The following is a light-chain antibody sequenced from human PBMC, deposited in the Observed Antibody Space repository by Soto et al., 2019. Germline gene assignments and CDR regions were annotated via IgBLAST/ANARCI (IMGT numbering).Light chain of an antibody. CDR2: EVS. V-gene: IGLV2-23*02. Sequence: QSVLTQPASVSGSPGQSITISCTGTSSDVWSYNLVSWYQQHPGKAPKLMIYEVSKRPSGVSNRFSGSKSGNTASLTISGLQAEDEADYSCCSYAGSSTFYVFGPGTKVTVL. CDR1: SSDVWSYNL. J-gene: IGLJ1*01. CDR3: CSYAGSSTFYV.